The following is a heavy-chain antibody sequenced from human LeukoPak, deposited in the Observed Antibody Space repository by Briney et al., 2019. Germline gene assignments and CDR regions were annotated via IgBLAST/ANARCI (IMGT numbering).Heavy chain of an antibody. CDR3: ARVSWPGRGSRFDP. CDR2: ISSSGST. V-gene: IGHV4-38-2*02. J-gene: IGHJ5*02. Sequence: SETLSLTCTVSGYSISSGYYWGWIRQPPGKGLEWIGYISSSGSTNYSPSLKSRVTISVDTSKNQFSLKLSSVTAADTAVYYCARVSWPGRGSRFDPWGQGTLVTVSS. D-gene: IGHD3-16*01. CDR1: GYSISSGYY.